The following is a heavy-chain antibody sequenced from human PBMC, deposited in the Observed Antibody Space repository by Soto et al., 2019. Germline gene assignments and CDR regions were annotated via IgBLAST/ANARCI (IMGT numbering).Heavy chain of an antibody. CDR3: VSGSYSRGCYYGMDV. CDR2: TRNKANSYTT. D-gene: IGHD1-26*01. Sequence: PGGSLRLSCAASGFTFSDHYMDWVRQAPGKGLEWVGRTRNKANSYTTEYAASVKGRFTISRDDSKNSLYLQMNSLKTEDTAVYYCVSGSYSRGCYYGMDVWGQGTTVTVSS. J-gene: IGHJ6*02. CDR1: GFTFSDHY. V-gene: IGHV3-72*01.